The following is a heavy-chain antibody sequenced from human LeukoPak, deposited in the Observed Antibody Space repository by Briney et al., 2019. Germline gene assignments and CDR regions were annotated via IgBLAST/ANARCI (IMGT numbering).Heavy chain of an antibody. CDR1: GFTFSSSY. CDR2: ISGSGEVT. Sequence: PGGSLRLSCAASGFTFSSSYMDWVRQAPGRGLEWVSEISGSGEVTFYPDSVAGRFTISRDNSKGTLFMQMNSLRVEDTAVYYCAKELQGGRTFEYWGQGTLVTVSS. D-gene: IGHD1-1*01. CDR3: AKELQGGRTFEY. J-gene: IGHJ4*02. V-gene: IGHV3-23*01.